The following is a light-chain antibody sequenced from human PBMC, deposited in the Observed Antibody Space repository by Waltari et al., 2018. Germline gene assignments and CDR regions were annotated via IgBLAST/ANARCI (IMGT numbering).Light chain of an antibody. J-gene: IGLJ1*01. CDR1: SSNIGVNV. CDR2: TND. Sequence: QSVLAQPPSVSGPPGQRVTIFCSGGSSNIGVNVVNWYQHLPGTSPRLLTFTNDQRPSGVPARFSGSKSGTSASLAISGLQSEDEGHYYCAVWDDNLRGVVFGAGTQVTVL. CDR3: AVWDDNLRGVV. V-gene: IGLV1-44*01.